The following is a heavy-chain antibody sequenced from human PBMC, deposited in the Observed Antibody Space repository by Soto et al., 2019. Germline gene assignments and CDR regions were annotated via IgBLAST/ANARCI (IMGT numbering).Heavy chain of an antibody. CDR1: GGSISSSSYY. D-gene: IGHD2-2*01. CDR3: ARLRSIVVVPAAFFDY. J-gene: IGHJ4*02. Sequence: PSETLSLTCTVSGGSISSSSYYWGWIRQPPGKGLERIGSIYYSGSTYYNPSLKSRVTISVDTSKNQFSLKLSSVTAADTAVYYCARLRSIVVVPAAFFDYWGQGTLVTVSS. CDR2: IYYSGST. V-gene: IGHV4-39*01.